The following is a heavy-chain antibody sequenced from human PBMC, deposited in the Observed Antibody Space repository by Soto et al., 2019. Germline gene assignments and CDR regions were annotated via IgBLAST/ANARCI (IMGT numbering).Heavy chain of an antibody. D-gene: IGHD3-3*01. V-gene: IGHV3-23*01. Sequence: EVQLLESGGGLVQPGGSLRLSCAASGFTFSSYAMSWVRQAPGKGLEWVSAISGSGGSTYYADSVKGRFTISRDNSKNKLYLQMNSLRAEDTAVYYCAIQVLRCLEAQADWGQGTLVTVSS. CDR1: GFTFSSYA. J-gene: IGHJ4*02. CDR2: ISGSGGST. CDR3: AIQVLRCLEAQAD.